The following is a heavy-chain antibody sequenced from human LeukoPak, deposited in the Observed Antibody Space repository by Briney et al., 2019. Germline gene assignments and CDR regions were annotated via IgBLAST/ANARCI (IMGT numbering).Heavy chain of an antibody. V-gene: IGHV3-21*01. CDR2: ISSSSSYI. Sequence: GGSLRLSCAASGFTFSSYSMNWVRQAPGKGLEWVSSISSSSSYIYYADSVKGRFTISRDNAKNSLYLQMNSLRAEDTAVYYCARDYDIVLMVYAGPSSGFDIWGQGTMVTVSS. D-gene: IGHD2-8*01. CDR1: GFTFSSYS. CDR3: ARDYDIVLMVYAGPSSGFDI. J-gene: IGHJ3*02.